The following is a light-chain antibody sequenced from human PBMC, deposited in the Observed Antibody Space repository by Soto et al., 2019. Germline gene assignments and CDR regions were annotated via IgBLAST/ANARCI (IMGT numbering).Light chain of an antibody. CDR3: SSFTSSVTYV. CDR1: SSDVGGHNS. J-gene: IGLJ1*01. Sequence: QSVLTHPASVSGSPGQSMTISCTGTSSDVGGHNSVSWYRQDPGKAPKLMIYDVSNRPSGVSDRFSGSKSGNTASLTISGLQIEDEADYYCSSFTSSVTYVFGTGTKVTVL. CDR2: DVS. V-gene: IGLV2-14*01.